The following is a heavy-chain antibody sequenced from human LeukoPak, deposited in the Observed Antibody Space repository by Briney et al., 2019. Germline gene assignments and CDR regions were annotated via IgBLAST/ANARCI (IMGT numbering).Heavy chain of an antibody. V-gene: IGHV1-69*13. CDR1: GGTFSSYA. D-gene: IGHD1-26*01. CDR3: ARESGSYSALNWFDP. J-gene: IGHJ5*02. CDR2: IIPIFGTA. Sequence: GASVKVSCKASGGTFSSYAISWVRQAPGQGLEWMGGIIPIFGTANYAQKFQGRVTITADESTSTAYMELSSLRSEDTAVYYCARESGSYSALNWFDPWGQRTLVTVSS.